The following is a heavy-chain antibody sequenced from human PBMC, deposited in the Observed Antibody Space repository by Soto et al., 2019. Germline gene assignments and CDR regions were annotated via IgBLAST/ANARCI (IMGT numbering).Heavy chain of an antibody. J-gene: IGHJ4*02. D-gene: IGHD6-19*01. Sequence: QVQLVQSGAEVKKPGSSVKVSCKASGGTFSSYAISWVRQAPGQGLEWMGGIIPIFGTANYAQKFQGRVTITADEPTSTAYMELSSLRSEDTAVYYCARTAYSSGWFDPFDYWGQGTLVTVSS. CDR3: ARTAYSSGWFDPFDY. V-gene: IGHV1-69*01. CDR1: GGTFSSYA. CDR2: IIPIFGTA.